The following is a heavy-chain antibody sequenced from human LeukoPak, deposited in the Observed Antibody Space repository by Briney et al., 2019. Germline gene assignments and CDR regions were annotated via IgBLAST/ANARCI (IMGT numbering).Heavy chain of an antibody. D-gene: IGHD3-22*01. Sequence: PGGSPRLSCAASGFTFSSYGMHWVRQAPGRGLEWVAFIRYDGSNKYYADSVKGRFTISRDNSKNTLYLQMNSLRAEDTAVYYCAKDSTPDYYDSSGYFDYWGQGTLVTVSS. CDR3: AKDSTPDYYDSSGYFDY. CDR2: IRYDGSNK. CDR1: GFTFSSYG. J-gene: IGHJ4*02. V-gene: IGHV3-30*02.